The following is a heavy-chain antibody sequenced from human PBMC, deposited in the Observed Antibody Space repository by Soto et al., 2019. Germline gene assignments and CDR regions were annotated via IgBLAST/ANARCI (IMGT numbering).Heavy chain of an antibody. Sequence: SETLSLTCTVSGGSISSGDYYWSWIHQPPGKGLEWIGYIYYSGSTYYNPSLKSRVTISVDTSKNQFSLKLSSVTAADTAVYYCARDNILGILYGGMDVWGQGTTVTVSS. J-gene: IGHJ6*02. CDR1: GGSISSGDYY. CDR3: ARDNILGILYGGMDV. D-gene: IGHD3-3*01. CDR2: IYYSGST. V-gene: IGHV4-30-4*01.